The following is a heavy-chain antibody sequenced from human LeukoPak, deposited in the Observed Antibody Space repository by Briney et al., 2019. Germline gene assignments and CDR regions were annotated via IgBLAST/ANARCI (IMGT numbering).Heavy chain of an antibody. Sequence: QAGGSLRLSCAASGFTFSSYGMHWVRQAPGKGLEWVAVIWYDGSNKYYADSVKGRFTISRDNSKNTLYLQMNSLRAEDTAVYYCASLYSSSSSYYYYGMDVWGQGTTVTVSS. CDR3: ASLYSSSSSYYYYGMDV. D-gene: IGHD6-6*01. CDR1: GFTFSSYG. J-gene: IGHJ6*02. CDR2: IWYDGSNK. V-gene: IGHV3-33*01.